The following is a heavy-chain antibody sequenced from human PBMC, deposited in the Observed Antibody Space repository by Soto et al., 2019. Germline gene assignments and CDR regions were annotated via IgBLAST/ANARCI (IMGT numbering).Heavy chain of an antibody. D-gene: IGHD3-3*01. CDR2: INPATGAA. Sequence: QLHLVQSGAVVKKPGASVTVSCSASGYPVTAYYMHWVRQAPGRGLEWMGGINPATGAAKYTQTLQGRATMTSDPSTSTVFKEPRGLTSEDTAVFYGARGGGVGVAGSAAFDMWGQGTLVTVSS. CDR1: GYPVTAYY. J-gene: IGHJ3*02. CDR3: ARGGGVGVAGSAAFDM. V-gene: IGHV1-2*02.